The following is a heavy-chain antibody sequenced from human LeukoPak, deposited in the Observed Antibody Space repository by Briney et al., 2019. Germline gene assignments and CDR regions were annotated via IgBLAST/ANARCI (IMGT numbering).Heavy chain of an antibody. CDR3: ARGLYDILTGPPRWFDP. CDR1: GFTFSSYG. CDR2: IWYDGSNK. V-gene: IGHV3-33*01. D-gene: IGHD3-9*01. Sequence: GGSLRLSCAASGFTFSSYGVHWVRQPPGNGLEWVAFIWYDGSNKYYPSPVKGRFTISRANSKNTLYLQMNSLRAEDTAVYYCARGLYDILTGPPRWFDPWGQGTLVTVSS. J-gene: IGHJ5*02.